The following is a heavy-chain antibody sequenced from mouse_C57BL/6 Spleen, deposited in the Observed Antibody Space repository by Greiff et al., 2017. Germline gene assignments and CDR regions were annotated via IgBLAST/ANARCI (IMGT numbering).Heavy chain of an antibody. CDR3: ARYSQDYGSRYYFDY. J-gene: IGHJ2*01. CDR1: GYSITSDY. D-gene: IGHD1-1*01. CDR2: ISYSGST. V-gene: IGHV3-8*01. Sequence: EVMLVESGPGLAKPSQTLSLTCSVTGYSITSDYWNWIRKFPGNKLEYMGYISYSGSTYYNPSLKSRISITRDTSKNQYYLQLNSVTTEDTATYYCARYSQDYGSRYYFDYWGQGTTLTVSS.